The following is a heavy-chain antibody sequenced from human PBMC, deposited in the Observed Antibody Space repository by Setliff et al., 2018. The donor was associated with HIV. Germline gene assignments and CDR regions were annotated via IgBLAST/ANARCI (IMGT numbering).Heavy chain of an antibody. D-gene: IGHD1-26*01. V-gene: IGHV3-7*01. CDR2: IKQDGSEK. CDR3: ARDSGTVVGATGPGY. Sequence: GESLKISCAASGFTFSTYWMSWVRQAPGKGLEWVANIKQDGSEKFYVDSVKGRFTISRDNAKNLLYLQMNSLRADDTAVYYCARDSGTVVGATGPGYWGQGTLVTVSS. J-gene: IGHJ4*02. CDR1: GFTFSTYW.